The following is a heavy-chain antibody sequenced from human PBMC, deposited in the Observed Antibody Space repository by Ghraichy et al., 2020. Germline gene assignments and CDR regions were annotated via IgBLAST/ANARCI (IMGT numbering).Heavy chain of an antibody. Sequence: GGSLRLSCAASGFTFSSYGMHWVRQAPGKGLEWVAVIWYDGSNKYYADSVKGRFTISRDNSKNTLYLQMNSLRAEDTAVYYCAREWNGRFGELSSFDYWGQGTLVTVSS. CDR3: AREWNGRFGELSSFDY. CDR2: IWYDGSNK. V-gene: IGHV3-33*01. D-gene: IGHD3-10*01. CDR1: GFTFSSYG. J-gene: IGHJ4*02.